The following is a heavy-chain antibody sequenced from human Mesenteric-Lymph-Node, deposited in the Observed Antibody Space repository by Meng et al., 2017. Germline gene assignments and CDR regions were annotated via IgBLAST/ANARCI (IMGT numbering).Heavy chain of an antibody. D-gene: IGHD3-10*01. V-gene: IGHV4-39*07. Sequence: SETLSLTCTVSGGSISSGNYYWGWIRQPPGKGLEWFGSMYYGGSTYYNPSLKSRVTISVDTSKNQFSLELSSVTAADTAVYYCAKVRDGAWSYPPDYWGQGTLVTVSS. CDR1: GGSISSGNYY. CDR3: AKVRDGAWSYPPDY. J-gene: IGHJ4*02. CDR2: MYYGGST.